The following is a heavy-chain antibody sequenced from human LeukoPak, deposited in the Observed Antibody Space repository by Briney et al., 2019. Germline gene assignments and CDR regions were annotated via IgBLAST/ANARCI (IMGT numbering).Heavy chain of an antibody. D-gene: IGHD6-19*01. V-gene: IGHV4-39*07. Sequence: SETLSLTCTVSGGSISSSSYYWGWIRQPPGKGLEWIGSIYYSGSTYYNPSLKSRVTISIDTSKNQFSLKLSSVTAADTAVYYCARSRGVAGTYTDYWGQGTLVTVSS. J-gene: IGHJ4*02. CDR3: ARSRGVAGTYTDY. CDR1: GGSISSSSYY. CDR2: IYYSGST.